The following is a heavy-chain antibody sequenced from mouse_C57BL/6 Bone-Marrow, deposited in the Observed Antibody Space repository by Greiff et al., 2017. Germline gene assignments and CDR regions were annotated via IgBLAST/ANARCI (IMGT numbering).Heavy chain of an antibody. D-gene: IGHD5-1-1*01. V-gene: IGHV1-64*01. CDR2: IHPNSGST. J-gene: IGHJ2*01. Sequence: QVQLQQPGAELVKPGASVKLSCKASGYTFTSYWMHWVKQRPGQGLEWIGMIHPNSGSTNYNEKFKSKATLTVDKSSSTAYMQLSSLTSEDSAVYYWARRGIPLNTLFDYWGQGTTLTVSS. CDR1: GYTFTSYW. CDR3: ARRGIPLNTLFDY.